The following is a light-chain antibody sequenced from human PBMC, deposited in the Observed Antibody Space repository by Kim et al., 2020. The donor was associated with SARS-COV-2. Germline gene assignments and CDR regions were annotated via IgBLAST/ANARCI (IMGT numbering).Light chain of an antibody. CDR2: DVT. Sequence: QSALTQPASVSGSPGQSITISCTGTSSDIGGYNYVSWYFHHPGRAPKLIIYDVTKRPSGVSIRFSGSKSGNTASLTISGLQAEDEAEYYCSSYTSGLYVVFGGGTQLTVL. CDR3: SSYTSGLYVV. V-gene: IGLV2-14*03. CDR1: SSDIGGYNY. J-gene: IGLJ2*01.